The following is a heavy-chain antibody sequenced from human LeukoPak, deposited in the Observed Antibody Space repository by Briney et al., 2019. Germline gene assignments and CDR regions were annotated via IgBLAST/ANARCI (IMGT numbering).Heavy chain of an antibody. D-gene: IGHD1-26*01. J-gene: IGHJ3*02. CDR3: ARDGAWAFDI. CDR1: GGSISSGGYY. V-gene: IGHV4-61*02. Sequence: SETLSLTCTVSGGSISSGGYYWSWIRQPAGKGLEWIGCIYTSGSTNYNPSLKSRVAISLHTSKNQFSLNLSSVTAADTAVYYCARDGAWAFDIWGQGTMVTVSS. CDR2: IYTSGST.